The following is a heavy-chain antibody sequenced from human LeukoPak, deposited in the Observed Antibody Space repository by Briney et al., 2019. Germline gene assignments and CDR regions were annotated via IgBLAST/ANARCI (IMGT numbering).Heavy chain of an antibody. CDR1: GGSISSSSYY. J-gene: IGHJ6*03. Sequence: PSETLSLTCTVSGGSISSSSYYWGWIRQPPGKGLEWIGSIYYSGSTYYNPSLKSRVTISVDTSKNQFSLKLSSVTAADTAVYYCARGDYSGYGWYYYYMDVWGKGTTVTVSS. D-gene: IGHD5-12*01. V-gene: IGHV4-39*07. CDR3: ARGDYSGYGWYYYYMDV. CDR2: IYYSGST.